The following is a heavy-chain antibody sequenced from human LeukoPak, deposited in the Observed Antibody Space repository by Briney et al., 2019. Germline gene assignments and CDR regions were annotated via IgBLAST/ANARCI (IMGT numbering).Heavy chain of an antibody. Sequence: GGSLRFYCAAYGFTFSTYGMSRVRPAPGKGLEWVSDISGSGGSTYYADYVKGRFTMSRANSKNIMSLQMNSLRAADVAIYSCAKDRVLDYYDISEMDYWGQGTLVTVSS. V-gene: IGHV3-23*01. D-gene: IGHD3-22*01. J-gene: IGHJ4*02. CDR1: GFTFSTYG. CDR2: ISGSGGST. CDR3: AKDRVLDYYDISEMDY.